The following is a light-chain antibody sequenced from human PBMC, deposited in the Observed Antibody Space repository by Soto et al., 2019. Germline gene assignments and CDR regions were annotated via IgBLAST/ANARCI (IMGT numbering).Light chain of an antibody. CDR2: DAS. Sequence: VQMTQSPPSLSASIGDTVTVTCRASHDIGSSLAWYQRRPGKSPRLLIYDASILQSGVPARFRGSASGTDFTLAIDTLRPEDAATYYCQKYNDAPLTFGGGTKVEVK. J-gene: IGKJ4*01. V-gene: IGKV1-27*01. CDR3: QKYNDAPLT. CDR1: HDIGSS.